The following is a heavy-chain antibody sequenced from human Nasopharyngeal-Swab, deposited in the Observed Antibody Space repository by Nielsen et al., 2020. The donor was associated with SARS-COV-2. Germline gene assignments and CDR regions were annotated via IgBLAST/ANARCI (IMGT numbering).Heavy chain of an antibody. V-gene: IGHV3-30*04. CDR3: AKDRGCSGGSCYVHWYFDL. Sequence: GESLKISCAASGFTFSSYAMHWVRQAPGKGLEWVAVISYDGSNKYYADSVKGRFTISRDNSKNTLYLQMNGLRAEDTAVYYCAKDRGCSGGSCYVHWYFDLWGRGTLVTVSS. D-gene: IGHD2-15*01. CDR1: GFTFSSYA. CDR2: ISYDGSNK. J-gene: IGHJ2*01.